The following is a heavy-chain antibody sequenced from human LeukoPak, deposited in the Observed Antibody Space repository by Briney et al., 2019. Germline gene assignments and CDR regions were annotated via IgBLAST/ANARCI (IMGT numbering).Heavy chain of an antibody. CDR1: GFSFTNYA. CDR3: ARASWISTPDAVC. D-gene: IGHD3-16*01. CDR2: MKGGGET. Sequence: QSRGSLRLSCAASGFSFTNYAMSWVRQAPARGPEWLSSMKGGGETFYADSVKGRFTLSRDDSRSTVYLQLNNLRVEDTAIYYCARASWISTPDAVCWGQGAQVTVSS. J-gene: IGHJ4*02. V-gene: IGHV3-23*01.